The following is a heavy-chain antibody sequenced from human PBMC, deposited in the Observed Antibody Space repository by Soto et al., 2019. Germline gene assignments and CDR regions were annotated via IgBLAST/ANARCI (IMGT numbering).Heavy chain of an antibody. Sequence: SETLSLTCTVSGGSISSYCWSWIRQPPGKGLEWIGYIYYSGSTNYNPSLKSRVTISVDTSKNQFSLKLSSVTAADTAVYYCARHSSGYDFYWGQGTLVTVSS. CDR2: IYYSGST. J-gene: IGHJ4*02. CDR1: GGSISSYC. V-gene: IGHV4-59*08. CDR3: ARHSSGYDFY. D-gene: IGHD5-12*01.